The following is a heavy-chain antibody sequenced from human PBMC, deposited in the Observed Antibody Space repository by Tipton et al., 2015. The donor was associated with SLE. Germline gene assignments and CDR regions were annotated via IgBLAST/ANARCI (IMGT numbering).Heavy chain of an antibody. CDR2: IYYSGST. J-gene: IGHJ4*02. V-gene: IGHV4-59*01. CDR3: AKGSGWYKD. Sequence: TLSLTCTVSGGSISSYYWSWIRQPPGKGLEWIGYIYYSGSTNYNPSLKSRVTISVDTSKNQFSLKLSSVTAADTAMYYCAKGSGWYKDWGQGTLVTVSS. D-gene: IGHD6-19*01. CDR1: GGSISSYY.